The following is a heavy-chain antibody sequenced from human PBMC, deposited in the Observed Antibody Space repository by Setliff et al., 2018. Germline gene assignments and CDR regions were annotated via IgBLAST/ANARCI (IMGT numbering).Heavy chain of an antibody. CDR1: GGTFSSYG. Sequence: GASVKVSCKASGGTFSSYGISWVRQAPGQRLEWMGWINPGNGNTKYSQKFQGRVTITRDTSASTAYMELSSLRSEDTAVYYCARVVALWDYYMDVWGKGTTVTVSS. V-gene: IGHV1-3*01. CDR3: ARVVALWDYYMDV. J-gene: IGHJ6*03. CDR2: INPGNGNT. D-gene: IGHD5-12*01.